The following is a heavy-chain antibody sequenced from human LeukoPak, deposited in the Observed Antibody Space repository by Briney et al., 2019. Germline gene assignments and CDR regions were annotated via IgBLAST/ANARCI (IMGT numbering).Heavy chain of an antibody. D-gene: IGHD4-17*01. V-gene: IGHV3-23*01. CDR3: AKDPYGGYYYYYMDV. CDR1: GFSFNTLG. CDR2: ISGSGGST. J-gene: IGHJ6*03. Sequence: GGSLRLSCAASGFSFNTLGMHWVRQAPGKGLEWVSAISGSGGSTYYADSVKGRFTISRDNSKNTLYLQMNSLRAEDTAVYYCAKDPYGGYYYYYMDVWGKGTTVTVSS.